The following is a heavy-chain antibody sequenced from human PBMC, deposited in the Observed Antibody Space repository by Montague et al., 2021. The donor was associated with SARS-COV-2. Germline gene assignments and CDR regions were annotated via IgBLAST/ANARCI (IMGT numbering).Heavy chain of an antibody. CDR3: ARVPFVAVAGTLLPYHYYYCMDV. CDR1: GASISSGGYY. D-gene: IGHD6-19*01. Sequence: SETLSLTCTVSGASISSGGYYWSWIRQHPGKGLEWIGYIYYSGSTYYNPSLKSRLTISVDTSKNQFSLKLSSVTAADTAVYYCARVPFVAVAGTLLPYHYYYCMDVWGQGTTVTVSS. J-gene: IGHJ6*02. V-gene: IGHV4-61*08. CDR2: IYYSGST.